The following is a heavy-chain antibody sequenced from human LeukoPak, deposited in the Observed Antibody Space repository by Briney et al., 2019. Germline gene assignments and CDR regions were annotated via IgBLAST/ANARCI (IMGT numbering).Heavy chain of an antibody. CDR2: IKSKTDGGTT. D-gene: IGHD6-6*01. J-gene: IGHJ4*02. V-gene: IGHV3-15*01. CDR1: GFTFSNAW. CDR3: TTVYEYSSSWFDY. Sequence: GGSLRLSCAASGFTFSNAWMSWVRQAPGKGLEWVGRIKSKTDGGTTDYAAPVKGRFTISRDDSKNTLYLQMNSLKTEDTAVYYCTTVYEYSSSWFDYWGQGTLVTVSS.